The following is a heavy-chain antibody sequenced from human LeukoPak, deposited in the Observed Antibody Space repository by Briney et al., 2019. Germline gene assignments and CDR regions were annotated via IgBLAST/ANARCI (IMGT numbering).Heavy chain of an antibody. Sequence: PGGSLRLSCAASGFTFSSYAMNWVRQAPGKGLEWVSAISGSGGGGGSTFYADSVKGRFTIPRDNSKNTLYLQMNSLKTEDTAVYYCTTLSYYDFWSGYSARYYFDYWGQGTLVTVSS. D-gene: IGHD3-3*01. CDR2: ISGSGGGGGST. CDR1: GFTFSSYA. CDR3: TTLSYYDFWSGYSARYYFDY. V-gene: IGHV3-23*01. J-gene: IGHJ4*02.